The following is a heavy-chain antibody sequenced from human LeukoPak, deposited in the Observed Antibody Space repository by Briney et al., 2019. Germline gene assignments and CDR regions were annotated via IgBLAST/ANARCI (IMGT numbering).Heavy chain of an antibody. CDR2: INHSGST. CDR3: ARGGIAAAGWFDP. Sequence: SETLSLTCAVYGGSFSGYYWSWIRQPPGKGLEWIREINHSGSTNYNPSLKSRVTISVDTSKNQFSLKLSSVTAADTAVYYCARGGIAAAGWFDPWGQGTLVTVSS. V-gene: IGHV4-34*01. CDR1: GGSFSGYY. J-gene: IGHJ5*02. D-gene: IGHD6-13*01.